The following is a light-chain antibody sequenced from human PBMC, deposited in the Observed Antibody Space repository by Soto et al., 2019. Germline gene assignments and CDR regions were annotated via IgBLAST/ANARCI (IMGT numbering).Light chain of an antibody. V-gene: IGKV3D-15*01. J-gene: IGKJ2*01. Sequence: EIVMTQSPASLSVSPGERATLSCRASQRVSSNLAWYQQRPGQAPRLLIYGASTRATGIPARFSGSGSGTDFILTISSLQSEDFAVYYCQQYNNWPYTFGQGTKVEIK. CDR1: QRVSSN. CDR2: GAS. CDR3: QQYNNWPYT.